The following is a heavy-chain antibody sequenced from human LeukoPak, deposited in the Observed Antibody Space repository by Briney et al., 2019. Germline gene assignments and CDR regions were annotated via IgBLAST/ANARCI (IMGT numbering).Heavy chain of an antibody. Sequence: PSETLSLTCTVSGGSISSSSYYWGWIRQPPGKGLEWIGSIYYSGSTYYNPSLKSRVTISVDTSKNQFSLKLSSVTAADTAVYYCARGRITIFGVVDAFDIWGQGTMVTVSS. CDR3: ARGRITIFGVVDAFDI. CDR1: GGSISSSSYY. J-gene: IGHJ3*02. V-gene: IGHV4-39*01. D-gene: IGHD3-3*01. CDR2: IYYSGST.